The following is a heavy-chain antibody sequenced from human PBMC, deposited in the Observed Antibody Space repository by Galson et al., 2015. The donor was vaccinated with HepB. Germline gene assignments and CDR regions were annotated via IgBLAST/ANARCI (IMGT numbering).Heavy chain of an antibody. CDR1: GGSFSGYY. D-gene: IGHD2-2*01. CDR3: RSVVPAAHAGFYYYYGMDV. V-gene: IGHV4-34*01. J-gene: IGHJ6*02. Sequence: ETLSLTCAVYGGSFSGYYWSWIRQPPGKGLEWIGEINHSGSTNYNPPLKSRVTISVDTSKNQFSLKLSSVTAADTAVYYCRSVVPAAHAGFYYYYGMDVWGQGTTVTVSS. CDR2: INHSGST.